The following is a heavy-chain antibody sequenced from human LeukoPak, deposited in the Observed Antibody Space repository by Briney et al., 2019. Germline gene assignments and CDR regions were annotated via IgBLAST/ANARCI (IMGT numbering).Heavy chain of an antibody. CDR2: ISSSSSYI. Sequence: GCSLRLSCAASGFTFSTYIMNWVRQAPAKGLKWVSSISSSSSYIYYADSVKGRFTISRDDAKNSLYLQMNSLRAEDTAVYYCARDVNAAFDIWGQGTMVTVSS. J-gene: IGHJ3*02. D-gene: IGHD3-3*02. CDR3: ARDVNAAFDI. CDR1: GFTFSTYI. V-gene: IGHV3-21*01.